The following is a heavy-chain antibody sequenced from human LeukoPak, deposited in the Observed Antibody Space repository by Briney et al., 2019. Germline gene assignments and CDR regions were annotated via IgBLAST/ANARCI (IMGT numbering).Heavy chain of an antibody. CDR1: GGSISNYY. Sequence: SETLSLTCTVSGGSISNYYWSWIRQPPGKGLEWIGYIYYSGSTNYNPSLKSRVTISVDTSKKQFSLKLSSVTAADTAVYYCARGYSSWNPWGQGTLVTVSS. J-gene: IGHJ1*01. D-gene: IGHD6-13*01. V-gene: IGHV4-59*01. CDR2: IYYSGST. CDR3: ARGYSSWNP.